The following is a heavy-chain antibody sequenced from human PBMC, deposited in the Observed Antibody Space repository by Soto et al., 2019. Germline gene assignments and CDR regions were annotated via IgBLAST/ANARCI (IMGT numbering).Heavy chain of an antibody. CDR3: ARGSFYYDNSGYFH. V-gene: IGHV4-34*01. CDR1: GGSFSGFF. Sequence: KPSETLSLTCAVHGGSFSGFFWTWTRQSPGKGLEWIGEINHSGRTNLNPSLKSRVTISVDASKRQFSLNLSSVTVADTAVYYCARGSFYYDNSGYFHWGQGTLVTSPQ. D-gene: IGHD3-22*01. J-gene: IGHJ4*02. CDR2: INHSGRT.